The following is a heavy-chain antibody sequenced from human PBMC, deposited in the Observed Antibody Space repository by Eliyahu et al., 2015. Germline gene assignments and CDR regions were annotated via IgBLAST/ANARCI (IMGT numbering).Heavy chain of an antibody. Sequence: EVQLVESGGGLVQPGGSLRLSCAASGFXFXXXXMHWVRQAPGKGLVWVSRINSDGSSTSYADSVKGRFTISRDNAKNTLYLQMNSLRAEDTAVYYCARGGDIVVVPADDWFDPWGQGTLVTVSS. CDR1: GFXFXXXX. CDR2: INSDGSST. J-gene: IGHJ5*02. V-gene: IGHV3-74*01. D-gene: IGHD2-2*01. CDR3: ARGGDIVVVPADDWFDP.